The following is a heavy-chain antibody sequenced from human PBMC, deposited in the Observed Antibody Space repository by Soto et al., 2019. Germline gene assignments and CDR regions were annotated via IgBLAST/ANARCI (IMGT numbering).Heavy chain of an antibody. CDR2: IIPIFGTA. J-gene: IGHJ4*02. Sequence: QVQLVQSGAEVKKPGSSVKVSCKASGGTFSSYAISWVRQAPGQGLEWMGGIIPIFGTANYAQKFQGRVTITADKSTSTACRELSSPGSAETAVYYCASRAYSRAPGDYWGQRTMVSASS. V-gene: IGHV1-69*06. D-gene: IGHD6-13*01. CDR1: GGTFSSYA. CDR3: ASRAYSRAPGDY.